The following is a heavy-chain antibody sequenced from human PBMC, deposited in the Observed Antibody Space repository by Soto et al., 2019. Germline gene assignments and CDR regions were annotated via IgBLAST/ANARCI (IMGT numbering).Heavy chain of an antibody. CDR1: GFSLITTDMG. J-gene: IGHJ4*02. V-gene: IGHV2-5*02. CDR3: AHAGDYVLLSFDH. CDR2: IYWDDDK. Sequence: QITLKESGPPLVRPAQTVTLTCTFSGFSLITTDMGVAWIRQPPGKALEWLALIYWDDDKRYNPSLKNRLAISKDTSRDRVVLTINNINPEDTGTYFCAHAGDYVLLSFDHWGPGTLVTVSS. D-gene: IGHD4-17*01.